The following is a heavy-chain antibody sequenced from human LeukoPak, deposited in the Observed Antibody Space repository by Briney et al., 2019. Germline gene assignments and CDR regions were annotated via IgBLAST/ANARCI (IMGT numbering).Heavy chain of an antibody. Sequence: GTSLRLSCASSEFSLSDYGMHWVRQAPGKGLEWVAVMWYDGSRALHADSVKGRFTISRDISKNTLYLQMDSLRAEDTAVYYCARDSHAPDIDLVSCYFDYWGQGTLVTVSS. CDR2: MWYDGSRA. CDR1: EFSLSDYG. J-gene: IGHJ4*02. V-gene: IGHV3-33*01. CDR3: ARDSHAPDIDLVSCYFDY. D-gene: IGHD5-18*01.